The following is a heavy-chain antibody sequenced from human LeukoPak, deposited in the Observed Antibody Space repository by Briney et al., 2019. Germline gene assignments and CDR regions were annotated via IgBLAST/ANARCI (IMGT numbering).Heavy chain of an antibody. J-gene: IGHJ4*02. Sequence: AGGSLRLSCAASGFTVSSNYMSRVRQAPGKGLQWVSYITSSSSTIYYADSVKGRFTISRDNAKNSLYLQMYSLRDEDTAVYYCARGATPDYWGQGTLVTVSS. CDR2: ITSSSSTI. CDR3: ARGATPDY. CDR1: GFTVSSNY. V-gene: IGHV3-48*02.